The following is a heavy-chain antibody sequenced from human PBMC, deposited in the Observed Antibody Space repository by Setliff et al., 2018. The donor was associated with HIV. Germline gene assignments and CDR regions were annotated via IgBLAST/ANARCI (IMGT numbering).Heavy chain of an antibody. J-gene: IGHJ3*02. CDR2: IIPMYNIP. CDR1: GGTLSNYV. V-gene: IGHV1-69*13. D-gene: IGHD6-13*01. Sequence: SVKVPCPTSGGTLSNYVITWVRPAPGQGLAWMGMIIPMYNIPAYGQKFQGRVTVTADESTSTADMELSSLSSEDTAVYYCGRDQTGVAAAAYGGGSAWSDEGFDIWGQGTMGTVSS. CDR3: GRDQTGVAAAAYGGGSAWSDEGFDI.